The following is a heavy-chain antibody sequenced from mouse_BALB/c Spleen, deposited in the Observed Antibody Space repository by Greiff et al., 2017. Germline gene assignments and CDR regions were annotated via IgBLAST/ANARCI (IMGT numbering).Heavy chain of an antibody. CDR3: ARNGVTMISAWFAY. CDR1: GYAFSSSW. J-gene: IGHJ3*01. CDR2: IYPGDGDT. D-gene: IGHD2-4*01. Sequence: VQLQQSGPELVKPGASVKISCKASGYAFSSSWMNWVKQRPGQGLEWIGRIYPGDGDTNYNGKFKGKATLTADKSSSTAYMQLSSLTSVDSAVYFCARNGVTMISAWFAYWGQGTLVTVSA. V-gene: IGHV1-82*01.